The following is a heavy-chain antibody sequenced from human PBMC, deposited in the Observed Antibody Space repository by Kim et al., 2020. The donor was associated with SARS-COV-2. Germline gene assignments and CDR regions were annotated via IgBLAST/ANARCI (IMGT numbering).Heavy chain of an antibody. Sequence: AQKFQGRGTMTEDTSTDTAYMELSSLRSEDTAVYYCATGLVWGTGTTLDYWGQGTLVTVSS. D-gene: IGHD1-1*01. CDR3: ATGLVWGTGTTLDY. J-gene: IGHJ4*02. V-gene: IGHV1-24*01.